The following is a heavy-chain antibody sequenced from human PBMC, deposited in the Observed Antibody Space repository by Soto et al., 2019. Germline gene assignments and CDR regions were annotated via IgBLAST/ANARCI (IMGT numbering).Heavy chain of an antibody. J-gene: IGHJ4*02. D-gene: IGHD3-22*01. CDR1: GFSLSTSGVG. CDR2: IYWDDDK. Sequence: QITLKESGPTLVKPTQTLTLTCTFSGFSLSTSGVGVGWIRQPPGTALEWLALIYWDDDKRYSPSLKSRLTITKDTSKNQVVRTMTNMDPVDTATYYCAHWYYYDSSGYYSRYFDYCCQGTLVTVSS. CDR3: AHWYYYDSSGYYSRYFDY. V-gene: IGHV2-5*02.